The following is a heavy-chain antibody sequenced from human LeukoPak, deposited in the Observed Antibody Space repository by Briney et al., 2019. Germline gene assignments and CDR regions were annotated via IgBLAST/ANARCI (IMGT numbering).Heavy chain of an antibody. Sequence: ASVKVSCKASGYTFTGYYMHWVRQAPGQGLEWMGWINPNSGGTNYAQKFQGRVTITADESTSTAYMELSSLRSEDTAVCYCARGPTVGATNNYWGQGTLVTVSS. J-gene: IGHJ4*02. V-gene: IGHV1-2*02. CDR3: ARGPTVGATNNY. CDR2: INPNSGGT. CDR1: GYTFTGYY. D-gene: IGHD1-26*01.